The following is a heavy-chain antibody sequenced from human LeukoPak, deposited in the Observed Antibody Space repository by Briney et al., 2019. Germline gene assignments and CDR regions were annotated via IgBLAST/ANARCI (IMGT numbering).Heavy chain of an antibody. D-gene: IGHD2-2*01. CDR3: ARVGDCSSTSCYWGNNWFDP. CDR1: GGSISSYY. CDR2: IYYSGST. J-gene: IGHJ5*02. Sequence: SETLSLTCTVSGGSISSYYWSWIRQPPGKGLEWIGYIYYSGSTNYNPSLKSRVTISVDTSKNQFSLKLSSVTAADTAVYYCARVGDCSSTSCYWGNNWFDPWGQGTLVTVSS. V-gene: IGHV4-59*01.